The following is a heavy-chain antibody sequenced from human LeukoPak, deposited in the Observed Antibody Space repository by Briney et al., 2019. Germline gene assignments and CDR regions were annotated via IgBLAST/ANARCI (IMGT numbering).Heavy chain of an antibody. V-gene: IGHV3-30-3*01. CDR3: ARDLQGELVDY. J-gene: IGHJ4*02. CDR2: ISYDGSNK. D-gene: IGHD3-10*01. CDR1: GFTFSSYA. Sequence: GGSLRLSCAASGFTFSSYAMHWVRQAPGKGLEWVAVISYDGSNKYYADSVKGRFTISRDNSKNTLYLQMNSLRAEDTAVYYCARDLQGELVDYWGQGTLVTVSS.